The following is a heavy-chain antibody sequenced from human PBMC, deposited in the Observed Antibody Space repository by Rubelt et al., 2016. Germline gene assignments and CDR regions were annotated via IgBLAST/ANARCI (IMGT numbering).Heavy chain of an antibody. Sequence: QVQLQQWGAGLLKPSETLSLTCAVYGGSFSGYYWSWIRQPPGKGLEWIGEIKHSGRTNYNPSLKSRVTISGAPSKNQFSLNLSSVTAADTAVYYCARGGRYYGSGSYQRHNWFDPWGQGTLVTVSS. V-gene: IGHV4-34*01. J-gene: IGHJ5*02. CDR1: GGSFSGYY. CDR3: ARGGRYYGSGSYQRHNWFDP. CDR2: IKHSGRT. D-gene: IGHD3-10*01.